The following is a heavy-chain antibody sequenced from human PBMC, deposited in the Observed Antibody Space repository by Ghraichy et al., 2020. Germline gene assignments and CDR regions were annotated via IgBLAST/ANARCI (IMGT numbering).Heavy chain of an antibody. V-gene: IGHV3-23*01. Sequence: LSLTCAASGFTFSSYAMSWVRQAPGKGLEWVANINARDGTTHYADSVKGRFTISRDNSKNTLYLQMTSLRAEDTAVYCGGDCPFDYWGQGTLVTVSS. D-gene: IGHD2-21*02. CDR1: GFTFSSYA. J-gene: IGHJ4*02. CDR2: INARDGTT. CDR3: GDCPFDY.